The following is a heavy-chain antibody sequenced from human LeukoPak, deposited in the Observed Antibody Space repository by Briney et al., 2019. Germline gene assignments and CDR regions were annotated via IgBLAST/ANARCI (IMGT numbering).Heavy chain of an antibody. J-gene: IGHJ4*02. D-gene: IGHD6-19*01. CDR2: ISPSGGST. CDR1: GYTFTSNY. CDR3: ARSPYSSGWSYFDY. Sequence: GASVKVSCKAFGYTFTSNYMHWVRQAPGQGPEWMGVISPSGGSTSYAQKFQGRVTMTRDTSTSTVYMELSSLRSEDTAVYYCARSPYSSGWSYFDYWGQGTLVTVSS. V-gene: IGHV1-46*01.